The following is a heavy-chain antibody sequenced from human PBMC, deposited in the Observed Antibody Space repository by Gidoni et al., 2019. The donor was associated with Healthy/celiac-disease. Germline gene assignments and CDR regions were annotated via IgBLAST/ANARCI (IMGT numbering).Heavy chain of an antibody. CDR2: INHSGST. J-gene: IGHJ4*02. CDR1: GGSFSGYY. V-gene: IGHV4-34*01. Sequence: QVQLQQWGAGLLKPSETLSLTCAVYGGSFSGYYCSWIRQPPGKGLEWIGEINHSGSTNYNPSLKSRVTISVDTSKNQFSLKLSSVTAADTAVYYCARGKGRGIVVVPAAHAYYFDYWGQGTLVTVSS. D-gene: IGHD2-2*01. CDR3: ARGKGRGIVVVPAAHAYYFDY.